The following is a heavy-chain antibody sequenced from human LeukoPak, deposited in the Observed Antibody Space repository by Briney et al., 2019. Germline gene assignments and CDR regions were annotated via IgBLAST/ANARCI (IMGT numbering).Heavy chain of an antibody. D-gene: IGHD3-3*01. CDR1: GFTFSSYS. Sequence: GGSLRLSCAASGFTFSSYSMNWVRQAPGKGLEWVSAISGSGGSTYYADSVKGRFTISRDNSKNTLYLQMNSLRAEDTAVYYCAKDPGFLLVHTMYYFDYWGQGTLVTVSS. CDR3: AKDPGFLLVHTMYYFDY. CDR2: ISGSGGST. J-gene: IGHJ4*02. V-gene: IGHV3-23*01.